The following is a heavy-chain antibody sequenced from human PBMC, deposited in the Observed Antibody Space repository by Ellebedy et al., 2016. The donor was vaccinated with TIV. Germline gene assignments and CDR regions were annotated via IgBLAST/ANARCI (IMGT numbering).Heavy chain of an antibody. V-gene: IGHV3-64*01. CDR3: ARGYCSGSSCPGDY. Sequence: GESLKISXAASGFTFSSYAMHWVRQAPGKGLEYVSAISGNGGTTYYANSVKGRFTISRDTSKNTLYLHMGSLRAEDMAVYYCARGYCSGSSCPGDYWGQGTLFTVSS. D-gene: IGHD2-2*01. J-gene: IGHJ4*02. CDR1: GFTFSSYA. CDR2: ISGNGGTT.